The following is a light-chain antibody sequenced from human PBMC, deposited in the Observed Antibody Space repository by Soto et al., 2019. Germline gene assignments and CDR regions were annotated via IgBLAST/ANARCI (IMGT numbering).Light chain of an antibody. V-gene: IGKV3-11*01. J-gene: IGKJ1*01. CDR3: QQCSSWPGT. Sequence: EIVLTQSPATLSLSPGERATLSCRASQSVSSKLAWYQQKPGQAPRLLIYDAANRATGIPGRFRGSGSGTDFTLTISSLEPEDFAVYYCQQCSSWPGTFGQGTKVEIK. CDR2: DAA. CDR1: QSVSSK.